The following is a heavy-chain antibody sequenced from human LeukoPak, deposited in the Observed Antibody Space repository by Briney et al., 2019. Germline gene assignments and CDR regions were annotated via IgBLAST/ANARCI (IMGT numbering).Heavy chain of an antibody. CDR2: ISSGTSYI. J-gene: IGHJ6*03. D-gene: IGHD3-9*01. CDR3: AKQGRDWLRDYYYYMDV. V-gene: IGHV3-21*01. Sequence: GGSLRLSCAASEFTFSTYEMNWVRQAPGKGLEWVSSISSGTSYIYYADSVKGRFTISRDNAKNSLYLQMNSLRAEDTAVYYCAKQGRDWLRDYYYYMDVWGKGTTVTISS. CDR1: EFTFSTYE.